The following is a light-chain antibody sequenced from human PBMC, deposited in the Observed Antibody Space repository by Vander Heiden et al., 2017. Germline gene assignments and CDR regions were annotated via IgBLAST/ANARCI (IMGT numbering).Light chain of an antibody. J-gene: IGKJ2*01. V-gene: IGKV2-28*01. CDR2: VGS. CDR3: MQAQRTPPYT. Sequence: TSRAPASVACMTSHSLLHNNRCNYLNWYLQKPGQAPQLLIYVGSSRDCGVPDRFSGSGSGTDFTLTISRVEAEDVGVYYCMQAQRTPPYTFGQGTKLEIK. CDR1: HSLLHNNRCNY.